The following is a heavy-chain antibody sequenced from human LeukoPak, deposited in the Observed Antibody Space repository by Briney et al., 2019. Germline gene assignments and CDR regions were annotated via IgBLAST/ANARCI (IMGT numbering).Heavy chain of an antibody. CDR3: VRYSGDADY. J-gene: IGHJ4*02. CDR2: IRSKIYGGTT. Sequence: GRSLRLSCTASGFTFDNYAMSWFRQAPGKGPEWVGFIRSKIYGGTTEYAASVKGRFTISRDDSKSIAYLQMTSLKSEDTAVYYCVRYSGDADYWGQGTLVTVSS. V-gene: IGHV3-49*03. D-gene: IGHD5-12*01. CDR1: GFTFDNYA.